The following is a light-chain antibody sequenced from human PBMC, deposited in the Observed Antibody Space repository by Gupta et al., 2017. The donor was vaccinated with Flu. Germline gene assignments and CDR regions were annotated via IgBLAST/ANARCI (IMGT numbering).Light chain of an antibody. Sequence: SYVVTQTPAVSVAPGQTATIACGGNNFGRVSVHWYRQKPGQAPMLVVYDDYARPSGIPERFSGSNSGNMATLTIRRVEAGDEADYYCQVWDSRSDQYVFGAGTKVTVL. V-gene: IGLV3-21*02. CDR1: NFGRVS. CDR2: DDY. J-gene: IGLJ1*01. CDR3: QVWDSRSDQYV.